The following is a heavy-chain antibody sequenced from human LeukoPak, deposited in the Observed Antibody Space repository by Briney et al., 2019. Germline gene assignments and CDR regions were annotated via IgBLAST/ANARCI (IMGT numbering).Heavy chain of an antibody. J-gene: IGHJ4*02. D-gene: IGHD3-10*02. Sequence: VASVKVSCKASGYTFTSYGISWVRQAPGQGLEWMGWISAYNGNTNYAQKLQGRVTVTTDTSTGTAYMELRSLRSDDTAVYYCAREGASQDVRGFDYWGQGTQVTVSS. CDR2: ISAYNGNT. CDR1: GYTFTSYG. V-gene: IGHV1-18*01. CDR3: AREGASQDVRGFDY.